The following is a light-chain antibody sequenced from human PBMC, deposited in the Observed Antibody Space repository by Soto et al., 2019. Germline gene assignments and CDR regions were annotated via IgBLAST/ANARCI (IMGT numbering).Light chain of an antibody. Sequence: QSVLTQPPSVSGAPGQRVTISCTGSSSNIGAGYDVNWYQQLPGTAPKLLIYGNTNRPSGVPDRFSGSKSGTSASLAITGLQAEDEADFYGQSFDSSLSGGVFGGGTKLTVL. V-gene: IGLV1-40*01. CDR1: SSNIGAGYD. CDR3: QSFDSSLSGGV. CDR2: GNT. J-gene: IGLJ3*02.